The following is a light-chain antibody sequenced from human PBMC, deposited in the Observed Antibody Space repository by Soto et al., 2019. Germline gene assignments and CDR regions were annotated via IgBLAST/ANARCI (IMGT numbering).Light chain of an antibody. CDR3: MQDLQAPPWP. V-gene: IGKV2-28*01. Sequence: SVMTQSPLSLPVTPGEPASISCRSSQSLLHSNGYNYLDWYLQKPGQSPQLLIYLGSNRASGVPDRFSGSGSGTDFTLKISRVEAEDVGVYSCMQDLQAPPWPFGQGTNVAIK. CDR1: QSLLHSNGYNY. CDR2: LGS. J-gene: IGKJ1*01.